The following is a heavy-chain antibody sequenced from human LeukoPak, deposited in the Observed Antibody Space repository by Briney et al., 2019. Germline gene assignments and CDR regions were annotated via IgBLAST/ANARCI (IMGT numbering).Heavy chain of an antibody. Sequence: PSETLSLTCAVYGGSFSGYYWSWIRQPPGKGLEWIGEINHSGSTNYNPSLKSRVTISGDTSKNQFSLKLSSVTAADTAVYYCATNLDYYDSSGFVFDIWGQGTMVTVSS. J-gene: IGHJ3*02. CDR1: GGSFSGYY. CDR3: ATNLDYYDSSGFVFDI. CDR2: INHSGST. V-gene: IGHV4-34*01. D-gene: IGHD3-22*01.